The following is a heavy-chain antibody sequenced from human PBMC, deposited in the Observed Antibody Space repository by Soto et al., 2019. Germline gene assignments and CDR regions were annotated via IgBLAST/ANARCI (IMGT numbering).Heavy chain of an antibody. CDR1: GVSLRNGGVG. V-gene: IGHV2-5*01. Sequence: SGPTLVNPTHTLTLTCSFSGVSLRNGGVGVGWIRQPPGKALEWVALIYCNDDKRYSPSLKSRLTLTKDTSKDQVVLTMTNVEPVDTATYYCASKLHTVEWFYPWGQGTLVAVSS. CDR2: IYCNDDK. D-gene: IGHD2-2*02. J-gene: IGHJ5*02. CDR3: ASKLHTVEWFYP.